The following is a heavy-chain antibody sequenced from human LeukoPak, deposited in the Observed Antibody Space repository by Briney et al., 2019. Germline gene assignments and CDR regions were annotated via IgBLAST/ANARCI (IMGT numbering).Heavy chain of an antibody. V-gene: IGHV1-24*01. J-gene: IGHJ4*02. CDR3: ATDPIAAAGTFRGY. Sequence: ASVKVSCKVSGYTLTELSMHWVRQAPGKGLEWMGGFDPEDGETIYAQRFQGRVTMIEDTSTDTAYMELSSLRSEDTAVYYCATDPIAAAGTFRGYWGQGTLVTVSS. CDR2: FDPEDGET. CDR1: GYTLTELS. D-gene: IGHD6-13*01.